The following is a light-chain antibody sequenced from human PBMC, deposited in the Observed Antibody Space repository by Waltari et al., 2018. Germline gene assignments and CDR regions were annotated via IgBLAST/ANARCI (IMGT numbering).Light chain of an antibody. J-gene: IGKJ3*01. CDR3: QQLNTYPFT. CDR1: QDISSY. Sequence: DIQLTQSPSFLSASVRDRVTITCRASQDISSYLAWYQQKPGKAPKLLIYAAFTLQSGVSSRCSGSGSGTEFTLTISSLQPEDFATYYCQQLNTYPFTFGPGTKVDIK. V-gene: IGKV1-9*01. CDR2: AAF.